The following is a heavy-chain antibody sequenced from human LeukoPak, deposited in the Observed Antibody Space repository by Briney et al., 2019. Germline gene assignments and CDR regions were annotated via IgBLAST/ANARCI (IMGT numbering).Heavy chain of an antibody. V-gene: IGHV3-7*01. J-gene: IGHJ6*03. CDR2: IKQDGSEK. Sequence: GGSLRLSCAASGFTFSSCWMSWVRQAPGKGLEWVASIKQDGSEKYYVDSVKGRFAISRDNAKNSLYLQMNSLRAEDTAVYYCAKDMGDIVVVPAASAYYYYMDVWGKGTTVTVSS. D-gene: IGHD2-2*01. CDR1: GFTFSSCW. CDR3: AKDMGDIVVVPAASAYYYYMDV.